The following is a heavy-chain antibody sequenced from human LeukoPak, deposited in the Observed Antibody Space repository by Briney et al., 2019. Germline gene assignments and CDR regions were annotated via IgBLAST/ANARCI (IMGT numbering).Heavy chain of an antibody. V-gene: IGHV4-59*01. CDR2: IYYSGST. CDR1: GGSISSYY. D-gene: IGHD4-23*01. Sequence: TASETLSLTCTVSGGSISSYYWSWIRQPPGKGLEWIGYIYYSGSTNYNPSLKSRVTLSVDTSKNQFSLNLSSVSAADTRVYYFARASVVNRPYGMDVWGQGTTVTVSS. J-gene: IGHJ6*02. CDR3: ARASVVNRPYGMDV.